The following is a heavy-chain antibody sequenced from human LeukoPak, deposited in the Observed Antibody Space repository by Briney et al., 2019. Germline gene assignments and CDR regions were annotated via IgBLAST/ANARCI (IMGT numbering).Heavy chain of an antibody. CDR1: GFTFSSYG. J-gene: IGHJ5*02. Sequence: GGSLRLSCAASGFTFSSYGMHWVRQPPGKGREWVAFIRFDGSNKYYAHSVKGRFTISRDNSKNTLYLQMNRLRAEDTAVYYCAKPYCSSTSCWNWFDPWGQGTLVTVSS. CDR2: IRFDGSNK. CDR3: AKPYCSSTSCWNWFDP. V-gene: IGHV3-30*02. D-gene: IGHD2-2*01.